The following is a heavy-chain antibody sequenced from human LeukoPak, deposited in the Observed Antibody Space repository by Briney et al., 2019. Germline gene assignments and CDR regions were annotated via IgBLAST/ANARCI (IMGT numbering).Heavy chain of an antibody. J-gene: IGHJ4*02. Sequence: ASVTVSCKASGYTFTGYYMHWVRQAPGQGLEWVGRINPNSGGTDYAKKFQGRVNMTKDTSISTAYMELSRLRSDDTAVYYCARDYYDRLNWGQGTLVTVSS. CDR3: ARDYYDRLN. CDR1: GYTFTGYY. D-gene: IGHD3-22*01. CDR2: INPNSGGT. V-gene: IGHV1-2*06.